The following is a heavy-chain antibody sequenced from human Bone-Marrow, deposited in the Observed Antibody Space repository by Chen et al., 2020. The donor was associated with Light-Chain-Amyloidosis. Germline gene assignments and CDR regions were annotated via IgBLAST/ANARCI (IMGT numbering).Heavy chain of an antibody. J-gene: IGHJ4*02. Sequence: EVNLVESGGGLVKPGGSLRLSCAASGFTFSGAWMSWVRQAPGKGLEWLGRIKSDAVGGTTDYAAPVQGRFSISRDDSKKTLYLQMSSLKIEDTAMYYCTTDGRTDYWGQGTLVTVSS. CDR2: IKSDAVGGTT. CDR3: TTDGRTDY. CDR1: GFTFSGAW. V-gene: IGHV3-15*01.